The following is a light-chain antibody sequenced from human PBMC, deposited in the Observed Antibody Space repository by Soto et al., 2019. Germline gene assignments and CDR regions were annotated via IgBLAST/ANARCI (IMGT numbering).Light chain of an antibody. Sequence: SALTQPPSASGSPGQSVTISCTGTSSDVGAYNYVSWYQQHAGKAPKLGIYEVTKRPSGVPDRFSGSKSANTASLTVSGLQSEDEADYYCSSFASSNTWVFGGGTKLTVL. J-gene: IGLJ3*02. CDR2: EVT. CDR1: SSDVGAYNY. V-gene: IGLV2-8*01. CDR3: SSFASSNTWV.